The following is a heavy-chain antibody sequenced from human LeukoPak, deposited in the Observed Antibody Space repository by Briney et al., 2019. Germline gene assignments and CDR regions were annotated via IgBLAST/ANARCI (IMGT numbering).Heavy chain of an antibody. CDR1: GGSFSGYY. V-gene: IGHV4-34*01. Sequence: SETLSLTCAVYGGSFSGYYWSWIRQPPGKGLEWIGEINHSGSTNYNPSLKSRVTISVDTSKNQFSLKLSSVTAADTAVYYCARSYYGSGSYYKTWGQGTLVAVSS. J-gene: IGHJ5*02. CDR2: INHSGST. CDR3: ARSYYGSGSYYKT. D-gene: IGHD3-10*01.